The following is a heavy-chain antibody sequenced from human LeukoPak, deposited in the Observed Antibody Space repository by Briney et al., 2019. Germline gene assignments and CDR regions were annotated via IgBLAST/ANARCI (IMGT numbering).Heavy chain of an antibody. Sequence: PGGSLRLTCAASGFTFSSYAMSWVRQAPGKGLEWVSTTSSSGDSTYYADSVKGRFAISRDNSKNTLYLQMNSLRAEDTAVYYCAKDGGSSWSYFDYWGQGTLVTVSS. J-gene: IGHJ4*02. CDR2: TSSSGDST. V-gene: IGHV3-23*01. CDR3: AKDGGSSWSYFDY. D-gene: IGHD6-13*01. CDR1: GFTFSSYA.